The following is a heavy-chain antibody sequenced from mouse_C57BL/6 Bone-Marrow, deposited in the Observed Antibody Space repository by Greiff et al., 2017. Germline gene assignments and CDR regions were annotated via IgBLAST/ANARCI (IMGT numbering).Heavy chain of an antibody. J-gene: IGHJ3*01. Sequence: VQLQQPGAELVKPGASVKMSCKASGYTFTSYWITWVKQRPGQGLEWIGDIYPGSGSTNYNEKFKSKATLTVDTSSSTAYMQLSSLTSEDSAVYYCAQGGSGYAWFAYWGQGTLVTVSA. D-gene: IGHD3-2*02. CDR2: IYPGSGST. CDR1: GYTFTSYW. V-gene: IGHV1-55*01. CDR3: AQGGSGYAWFAY.